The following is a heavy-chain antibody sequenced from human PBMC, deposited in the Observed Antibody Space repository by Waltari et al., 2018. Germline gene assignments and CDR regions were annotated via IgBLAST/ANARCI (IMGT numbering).Heavy chain of an antibody. CDR2: ISFDSNNK. D-gene: IGHD5-12*01. Sequence: QVDLVESGGGVVQPGRSLRLSGAASGVRFHNYDMHWVRQARGKGLEWVAAISFDSNNKYYTDSVKGRFTISRDNSKNMLYLEMNSLGTEDTALYYCASVADTGYKTNWGQGTLVTVSS. V-gene: IGHV3-30-3*01. J-gene: IGHJ4*02. CDR3: ASVADTGYKTN. CDR1: GVRFHNYD.